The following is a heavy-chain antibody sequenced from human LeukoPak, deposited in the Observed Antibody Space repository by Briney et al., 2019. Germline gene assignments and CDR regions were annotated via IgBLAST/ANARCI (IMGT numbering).Heavy chain of an antibody. J-gene: IGHJ6*02. Sequence: GRSLRLSCAASGFTFSSYGMHWVRQAPGKGREWVAVISYDGSNKYYADSVKGRFTISRANSKNTLYLQMNSLRAEDTAVYYCAKDLRYCSGGSCPNYGMDVWGQGTTVTVSS. CDR3: AKDLRYCSGGSCPNYGMDV. V-gene: IGHV3-30*18. D-gene: IGHD2-15*01. CDR1: GFTFSSYG. CDR2: ISYDGSNK.